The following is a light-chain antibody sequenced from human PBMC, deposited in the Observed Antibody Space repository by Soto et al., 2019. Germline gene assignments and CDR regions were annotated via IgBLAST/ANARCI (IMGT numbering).Light chain of an antibody. J-gene: IGKJ4*01. CDR3: QQRSNWQGAT. CDR2: DAS. Sequence: EIVLTQSPGTLSLSPGETATLSCRASQTVNSDYLAWFQQRPGQAPRLLIYDASNRATGIPARFSGSGSGTDFTLTISSLEPEDFAVYYCQQRSNWQGATFGGGTKVDIK. V-gene: IGKV3D-11*02. CDR1: QTVNSDY.